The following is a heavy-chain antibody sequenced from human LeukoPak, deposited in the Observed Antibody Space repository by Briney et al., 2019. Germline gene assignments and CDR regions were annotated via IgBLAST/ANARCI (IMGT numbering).Heavy chain of an antibody. D-gene: IGHD5-12*01. V-gene: IGHV3-9*01. CDR1: GFTFDDYA. Sequence: GGSLRLSCAASGFTFDDYAMHWVRQAPGKGLEWVSGISWNSGSIGYADSVKGRFTISRDNAKNTLYLQMNSLGAEDTAVYYCARVGRYSGYDEFDYWGQGTLVTVSS. J-gene: IGHJ4*02. CDR2: ISWNSGSI. CDR3: ARVGRYSGYDEFDY.